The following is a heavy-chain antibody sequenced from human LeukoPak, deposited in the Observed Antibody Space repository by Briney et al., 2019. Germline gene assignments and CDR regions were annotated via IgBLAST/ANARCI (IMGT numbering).Heavy chain of an antibody. D-gene: IGHD6-6*01. V-gene: IGHV3-30*02. CDR3: ARSLTAREYFQH. CDR2: IHADGNSK. Sequence: GGSLRLSCAASGFPFGSSGMHWVRQAPGKGLEWVTFIHADGNSKYYADSVEGRFTVSRDSPKNTLSLQMNSLRVEDTAVYYCARSLTAREYFQHWGQGTLVTVSS. CDR1: GFPFGSSG. J-gene: IGHJ1*01.